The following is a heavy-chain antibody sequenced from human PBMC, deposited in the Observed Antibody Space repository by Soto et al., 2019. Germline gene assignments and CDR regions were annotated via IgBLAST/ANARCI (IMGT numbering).Heavy chain of an antibody. J-gene: IGHJ6*02. CDR1: GGTFSSYA. CDR2: IIPIFGTA. D-gene: IGHD3-3*01. CDR3: AGPITIFGVANYYGMDV. Sequence: ASVKVSCKASGGTFSSYAISWVRQAPGQGLEWMGGIIPIFGTANYAQKFQGRVTITADESTSTAYMELSSLRSEDTAVYYCAGPITIFGVANYYGMDVWGQGTTVTVSS. V-gene: IGHV1-69*13.